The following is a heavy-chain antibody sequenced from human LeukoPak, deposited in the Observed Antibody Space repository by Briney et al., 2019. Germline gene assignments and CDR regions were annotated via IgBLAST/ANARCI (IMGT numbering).Heavy chain of an antibody. CDR2: IYSGGST. J-gene: IGHJ3*02. V-gene: IGHV3-66*01. CDR1: GFTVSSNY. CDR3: ARDGIAAHDAFDI. Sequence: GGSLRLSCAASGFTVSSNYMSWVRQAPGKGLEWVSVIYSGGSTYYADSVKGRFTISRDNSKNTLYLQMNSLRAEDTAVYYCARDGIAAHDAFDIWGQGTMVTVSS. D-gene: IGHD6-13*01.